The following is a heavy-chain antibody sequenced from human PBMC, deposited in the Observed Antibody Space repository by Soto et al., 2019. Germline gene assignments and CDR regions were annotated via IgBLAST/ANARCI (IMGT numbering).Heavy chain of an antibody. J-gene: IGHJ4*02. Sequence: SETLSLTCTVSGGSISSGGYYWSWFRHHPGKGLEWIGYIYYSGSTYYNPSLKSRVTISVDTSKNQFSLKLSSVTAADTAVYYCARPFGVAAAGPFAYWGQGTLVT. V-gene: IGHV4-31*03. D-gene: IGHD6-13*01. CDR2: IYYSGST. CDR3: ARPFGVAAAGPFAY. CDR1: GGSISSGGYY.